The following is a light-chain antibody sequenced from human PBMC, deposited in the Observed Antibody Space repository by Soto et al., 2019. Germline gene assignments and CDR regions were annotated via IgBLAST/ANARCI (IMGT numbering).Light chain of an antibody. CDR1: SSDVGSYNL. CDR2: EVN. CDR3: SSYTTDATPQ. Sequence: QSVLTQPASVSGSPGQSITISCTGTSSDVGSYNLVSWYQQHPGKAPKLMIYEVNKRPSGVSSRFSGSKSGNTASLIISGLQAEDEAHYYCSSYTTDATPQFGGGTKLTVL. V-gene: IGLV2-14*02. J-gene: IGLJ2*01.